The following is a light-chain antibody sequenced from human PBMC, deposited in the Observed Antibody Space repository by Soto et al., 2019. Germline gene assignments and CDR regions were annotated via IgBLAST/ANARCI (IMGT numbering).Light chain of an antibody. CDR3: QQYSAYPYT. CDR2: DGY. Sequence: DIQMTQFPSTLSASVGDRVTITCRASQSIRSWLAWYQQKPGKAPKLLIYDGYSLQSGFPSGFSGSGSGTEFTLTINSLQPDDFATYYCQQYSAYPYTFGQGTKVETK. CDR1: QSIRSW. J-gene: IGKJ2*01. V-gene: IGKV1-5*01.